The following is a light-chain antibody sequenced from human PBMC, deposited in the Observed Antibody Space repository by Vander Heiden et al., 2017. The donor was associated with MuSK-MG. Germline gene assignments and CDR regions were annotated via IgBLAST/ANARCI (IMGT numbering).Light chain of an antibody. Sequence: LWTQSPATLSLSPGERATLSCKASQTIGTFFAWYHQRPGLAPTLLLFDASKRAPGTPARFSGSGSGTDFTLTINSLEPDDFAIYYCQQRGDWPPITFGGGTRV. J-gene: IGKJ4*01. CDR3: QQRGDWPPIT. V-gene: IGKV3-11*01. CDR1: QTIGTF. CDR2: DAS.